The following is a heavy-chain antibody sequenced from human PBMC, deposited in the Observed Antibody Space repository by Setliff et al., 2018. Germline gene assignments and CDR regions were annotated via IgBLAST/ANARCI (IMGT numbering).Heavy chain of an antibody. CDR2: VYYSGST. D-gene: IGHD2-2*01. J-gene: IGHJ2*01. V-gene: IGHV4-38-2*01. CDR3: ARTSTGRYFDL. CDR1: DFSVSSVYY. Sequence: PSETLSLTCAVSDFSVSSVYYWGWIRQPPGKRLEWIANVYYSGSTYYNTSLESRVTMSVDTSKSQFSLNLYSVTTADTAVYYCARTSTGRYFDLWGRGTRFTVS.